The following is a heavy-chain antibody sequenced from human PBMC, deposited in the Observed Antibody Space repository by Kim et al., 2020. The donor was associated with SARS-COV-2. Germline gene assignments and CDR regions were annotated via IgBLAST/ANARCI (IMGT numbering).Heavy chain of an antibody. J-gene: IGHJ4*02. V-gene: IGHV3-15*04. CDR2: IDTSPGGGAA. Sequence: GGSLRLSCVVSGVTFDNAWMTWVRQAPGKGLEWVGRIDTSPGGGAADYAAPVKGRFTISRGDSKDTVYLEMHNLRTEDTAVYYCATLFTDTVRAFDYWGPGTLVTVSS. CDR1: GVTFDNAW. CDR3: ATLFTDTVRAFDY. D-gene: IGHD3-3*01.